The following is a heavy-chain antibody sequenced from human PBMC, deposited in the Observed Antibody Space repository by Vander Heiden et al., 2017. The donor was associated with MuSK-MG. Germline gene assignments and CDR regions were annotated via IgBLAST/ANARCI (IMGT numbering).Heavy chain of an antibody. V-gene: IGHV4-34*01. CDR1: GGSFSGYY. CDR3: AREVPSGVFGYYYMDV. Sequence: QVQLQQWGAGLLKPSETLSLTCAVYGGSFSGYYWSWIRQPPGKGLEWIGEINHSGSTNYNPSLKSRVTISVDTSKNQFSLKLSSVTAADTAVYYCAREVPSGVFGYYYMDVWGKGTTVTVSS. D-gene: IGHD3-3*01. J-gene: IGHJ6*03. CDR2: INHSGST.